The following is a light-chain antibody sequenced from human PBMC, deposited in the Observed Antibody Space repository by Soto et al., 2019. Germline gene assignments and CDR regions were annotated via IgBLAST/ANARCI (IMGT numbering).Light chain of an antibody. Sequence: QSALTQPRSVSGSPGQSVTISCTGTSSDVGGYNYVSWFQQHPGKAPKLMIYDVTKRPSGVPDRFSGSKSDNAASLTISWLQAEDESDYYCCSYAGSYTHVVFGGGTKLTVL. CDR1: SSDVGGYNY. CDR2: DVT. J-gene: IGLJ2*01. V-gene: IGLV2-11*01. CDR3: CSYAGSYTHVV.